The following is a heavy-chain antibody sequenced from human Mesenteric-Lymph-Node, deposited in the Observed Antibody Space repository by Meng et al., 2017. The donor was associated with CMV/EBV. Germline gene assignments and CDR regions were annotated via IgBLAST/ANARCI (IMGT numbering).Heavy chain of an antibody. D-gene: IGHD6-19*01. J-gene: IGHJ4*02. CDR2: IYYSGST. V-gene: IGHV4-31*02. Sequence: SISSSGYYWSWIRQHPGKCLEWIGYIYYSGSTYYNPSLKSRVTISVDTSKNQFSLKLSSVTAADTAVYYCARSRPTYSSGWSNYFDYWGQGTPVTVSS. CDR3: ARSRPTYSSGWSNYFDY. CDR1: SISSSGYY.